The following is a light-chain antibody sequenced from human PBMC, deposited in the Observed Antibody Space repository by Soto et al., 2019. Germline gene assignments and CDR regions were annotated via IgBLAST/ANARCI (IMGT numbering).Light chain of an antibody. J-gene: IGKJ1*01. CDR1: QDISGW. Sequence: DIQMTQSPSSVSASVGDRVTITCRASQDISGWLAWFQQKPGKAPNLLIYAASILQSGVPARFSGSGSGKDFTLTITYLQPEDFATYYCQQANSFPWTFGQGTKVEL. CDR2: AAS. CDR3: QQANSFPWT. V-gene: IGKV1D-12*01.